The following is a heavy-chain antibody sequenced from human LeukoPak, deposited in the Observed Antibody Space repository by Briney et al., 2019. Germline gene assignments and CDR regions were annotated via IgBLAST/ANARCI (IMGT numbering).Heavy chain of an antibody. V-gene: IGHV7-4-1*01. CDR2: INTNAGNP. CDR3: ARGSRVVPAVMPGRNYYGMDV. Sequence: ASVKVSCKASGYTFTSYAMNWVRQAPGQGLEWMGWINTNAGNPTYAQGFTGRFVFSLDTSVSTAYLQICSLKAEDTAVYYCARGSRVVPAVMPGRNYYGMDVWGKGTTVTVSS. J-gene: IGHJ6*04. D-gene: IGHD2-2*01. CDR1: GYTFTSYA.